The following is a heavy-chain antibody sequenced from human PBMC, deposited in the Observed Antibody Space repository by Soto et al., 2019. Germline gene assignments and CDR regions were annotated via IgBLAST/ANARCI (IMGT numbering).Heavy chain of an antibody. J-gene: IGHJ4*02. CDR2: IYYSGST. Sequence: SETLSLTCTVSGGSISSGGYYWSWIRQHPGKGLEWIGYIYYSGSTNYNPSLKSRVTISVDTSKNQFSLKLSSVTAADTAVYYCAREGAAYDYIWGSYRNTYYFDYWGQGTLVTVSS. V-gene: IGHV4-61*08. CDR3: AREGAAYDYIWGSYRNTYYFDY. CDR1: GGSISSGGYY. D-gene: IGHD3-16*02.